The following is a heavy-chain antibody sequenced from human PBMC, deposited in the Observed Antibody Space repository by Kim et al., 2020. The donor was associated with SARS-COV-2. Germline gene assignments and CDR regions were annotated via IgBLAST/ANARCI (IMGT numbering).Heavy chain of an antibody. D-gene: IGHD4-17*01. CDR3: AKDQNGVTTLGTIDY. J-gene: IGHJ4*02. CDR2: IWYDGSNK. V-gene: IGHV3-33*06. Sequence: GGSLRLSCAASGFTFSSYAMHWVRQAPGKGLEWVAVIWYDGSNKYYADSVKGRFTISRDNSKNTLYLQMNSLRAEDTAVYYCAKDQNGVTTLGTIDYWGQGTLVTVSS. CDR1: GFTFSSYA.